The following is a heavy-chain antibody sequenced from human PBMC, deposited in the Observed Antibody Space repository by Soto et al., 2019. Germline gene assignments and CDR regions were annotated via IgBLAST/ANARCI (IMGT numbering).Heavy chain of an antibody. V-gene: IGHV3-21*01. D-gene: IGHD6-19*01. J-gene: IGHJ3*02. CDR3: ARGAVYSSGWGDAFDI. Sequence: GGSLRLSCAASGFTFSSYSMNWVRQAPGKGLEWVSSISSSSSYIYYADSVKGRFTISRDNAKNSLYLQMNSLRAEDTAVYYCARGAVYSSGWGDAFDIWGQGTMVTVSS. CDR1: GFTFSSYS. CDR2: ISSSSSYI.